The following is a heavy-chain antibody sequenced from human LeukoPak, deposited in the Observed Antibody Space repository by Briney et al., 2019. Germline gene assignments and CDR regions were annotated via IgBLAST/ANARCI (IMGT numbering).Heavy chain of an antibody. D-gene: IGHD3-22*01. J-gene: IGHJ3*02. CDR2: ISAYIGNT. CDR3: ARDQPMIVVPDAFDI. Sequence: GASVRVSCKASGYTFTSYGISWVRQAPGQGLEWMGWISAYIGNTNYAQKLQGRVTMTTDTSTSTAYMELRSLRSDDTAVYYCARDQPMIVVPDAFDIWGQGTRVTLSS. V-gene: IGHV1-18*01. CDR1: GYTFTSYG.